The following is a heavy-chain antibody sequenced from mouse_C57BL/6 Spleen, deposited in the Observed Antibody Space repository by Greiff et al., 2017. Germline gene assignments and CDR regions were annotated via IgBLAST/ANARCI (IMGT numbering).Heavy chain of an antibody. CDR3: AREKDGYYVYFDV. Sequence: VQLQQSGAELVRPGTSVKVSCKASGYAFTNYLIEWVKQRPGQGLEWIGVINPGSGGTNYNEKFKGKATLTADNSSSTAYMQLSSLTSEDSAVYFCAREKDGYYVYFDVWGTGTTVTVSS. V-gene: IGHV1-54*01. CDR2: INPGSGGT. CDR1: GYAFTNYL. J-gene: IGHJ1*03. D-gene: IGHD2-3*01.